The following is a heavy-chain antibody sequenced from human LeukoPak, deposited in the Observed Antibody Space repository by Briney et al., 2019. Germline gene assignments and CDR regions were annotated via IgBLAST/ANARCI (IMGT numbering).Heavy chain of an antibody. CDR1: GFTFSNYA. Sequence: GGSLRLSCAASGFTFSNYAMSWVRQAPGRGLEWGSGINGSGGGTYYADSVKGRFAISRDNSKNTLYLQMNSLRAEDTAVYCCAKPTYYYDSSGNPDYWGQGTLVTVSS. J-gene: IGHJ4*02. V-gene: IGHV3-23*01. CDR3: AKPTYYYDSSGNPDY. D-gene: IGHD3-22*01. CDR2: INGSGGGT.